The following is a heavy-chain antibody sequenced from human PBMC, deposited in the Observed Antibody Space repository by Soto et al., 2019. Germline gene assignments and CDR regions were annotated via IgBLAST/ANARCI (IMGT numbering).Heavy chain of an antibody. CDR3: ARQREVVVVPYGMDV. CDR1: GYSFTSYW. CDR2: IYPGDSDT. D-gene: IGHD2-15*01. V-gene: IGHV5-51*01. J-gene: IGHJ6*02. Sequence: GESLKISCKGSGYSFTSYWIGWVRQMPGKGLEWMGIIYPGDSDTRYSPSFQGQVTTSADKSISTAYLQWSSLKASDTAMYYCARQREVVVVPYGMDVWGQGTTVTVSS.